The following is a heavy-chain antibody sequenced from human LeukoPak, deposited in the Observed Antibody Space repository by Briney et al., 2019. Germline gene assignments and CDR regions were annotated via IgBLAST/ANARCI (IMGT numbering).Heavy chain of an antibody. CDR3: ARAPAASSGFDP. J-gene: IGHJ5*02. D-gene: IGHD2-2*01. Sequence: GGSLRLSCAASGFTFSNAWMSWVRQAPGKGLEWVANIKQDGSEKYYVDSVKGRFTISRDDAKNSLYLQMNSLRAEDTAVYYCARAPAASSGFDPWGQGTLVTVSS. CDR1: GFTFSNAW. CDR2: IKQDGSEK. V-gene: IGHV3-7*01.